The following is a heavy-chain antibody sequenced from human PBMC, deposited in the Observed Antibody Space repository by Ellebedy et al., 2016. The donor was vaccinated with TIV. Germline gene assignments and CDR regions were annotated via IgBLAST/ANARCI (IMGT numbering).Heavy chain of an antibody. CDR3: AKLSSGWLYYFDY. Sequence: GGSLRLSCAASGFTFSSYSMNWVRQAPGKGLEWVSAISGSGGSTYYADSVKGRFTISRDNSKNTLYLQMNSLRAEDTAVYYCAKLSSGWLYYFDYWGQGTLVTVSS. J-gene: IGHJ4*02. CDR2: ISGSGGST. D-gene: IGHD6-19*01. CDR1: GFTFSSYS. V-gene: IGHV3-23*01.